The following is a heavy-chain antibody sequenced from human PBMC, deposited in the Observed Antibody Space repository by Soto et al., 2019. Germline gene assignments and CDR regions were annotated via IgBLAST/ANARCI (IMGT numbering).Heavy chain of an antibody. V-gene: IGHV3-15*01. Sequence: EVQLVESGGGLVKPGGSLRLSCVGSGFTVSNAWMTWVRQAPGKGLEWVGRIKSRIDGETREYAAPVKDRFTISRDDSKNTVYLQVTGLKTEDTAIYYCTADVPTQGVGEFDYWGQGTLIAVSS. CDR3: TADVPTQGVGEFDY. J-gene: IGHJ4*02. CDR2: IKSRIDGETR. D-gene: IGHD3-10*01. CDR1: GFTVSNAW.